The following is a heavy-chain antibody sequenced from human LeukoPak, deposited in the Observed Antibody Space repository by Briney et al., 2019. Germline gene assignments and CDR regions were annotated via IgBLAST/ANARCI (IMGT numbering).Heavy chain of an antibody. CDR2: LKQDGSEK. CDR3: ARVYGDYYGSGSYYYYGMDV. V-gene: IGHV3-7*01. D-gene: IGHD3-10*01. J-gene: IGHJ6*02. Sequence: GSLRLSCAASGFTFSSYYMSWVRQAPGKGLEWVANLKQDGSEKYYVDSVKGRFTISGDNAKNSLYLQMNSLRAEDTAVYYCARVYGDYYGSGSYYYYGMDVWGQGTTVTVSS. CDR1: GFTFSSYY.